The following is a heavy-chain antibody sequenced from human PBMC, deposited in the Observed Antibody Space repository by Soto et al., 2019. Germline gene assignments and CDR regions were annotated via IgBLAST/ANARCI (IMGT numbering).Heavy chain of an antibody. Sequence: QVTLKESGPVLVQPTETLTLPCTISGLSLSTGKLGVSWIRQPPGKALEWLAHIFSNDDKSYSTSLRNRDTISKDTSRSRVVLTMSNKEPLHPGTYYRALIKDCSINYCYLASFDPGGQGTLVTVSS. D-gene: IGHD2-2*01. J-gene: IGHJ5*02. CDR2: IFSNDDK. CDR3: ALIKDCSINYCYLASFDP. CDR1: GLSLSTGKLG. V-gene: IGHV2-26*03.